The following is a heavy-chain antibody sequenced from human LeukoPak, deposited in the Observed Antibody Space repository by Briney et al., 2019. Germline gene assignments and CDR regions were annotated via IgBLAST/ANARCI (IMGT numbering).Heavy chain of an antibody. V-gene: IGHV3-7*01. Sequence: GGSLRLSCAASGFTFSRTWMSWVRQSPGKGLEWVANISGDGSEEYYVDSVKGRFTISRANARSSLYLQMNSLRAEDTAVYYCARDPDSDNAWGWFDSWGQGTVVTVSS. D-gene: IGHD3-16*01. CDR1: GFTFSRTW. J-gene: IGHJ5*01. CDR3: ARDPDSDNAWGWFDS. CDR2: ISGDGSEE.